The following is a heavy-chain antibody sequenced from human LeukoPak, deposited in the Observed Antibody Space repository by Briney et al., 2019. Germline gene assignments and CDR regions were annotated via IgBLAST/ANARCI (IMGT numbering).Heavy chain of an antibody. CDR3: STVRYCSGGSCVGGMDV. CDR1: GFTFSYDW. Sequence: PGGSLRLSCAAPGFTFSYDWMTWVRQAPGKGLEWVGRIKSKTDGGTTDYAAPVKGRFIISRDDSKNTLYLKMNSLKTEDKAVYYCSTVRYCSGGSCVGGMDVWGQGTKVTVSS. V-gene: IGHV3-15*01. J-gene: IGHJ6*02. D-gene: IGHD2-15*01. CDR2: IKSKTDGGTT.